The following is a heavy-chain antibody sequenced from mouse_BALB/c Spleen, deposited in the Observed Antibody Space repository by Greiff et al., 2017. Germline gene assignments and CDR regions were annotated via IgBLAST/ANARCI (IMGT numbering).Heavy chain of an antibody. D-gene: IGHD2-14*01. CDR3: ARCLYYRYGGYYAMDY. J-gene: IGHJ4*01. V-gene: IGHV5-17*02. CDR1: GFTFSSFG. CDR2: ISSCSSTI. Sequence: EVHLVESGGGLVQPGGSRKLSCAASGFTFSSFGMHWVRQAPEKGLEWVAYISSCSSTIYYADTVKGRFTISRDNPKNTLFLQMTNLRSEDTAMYYSARCLYYRYGGYYAMDYWGQGTSVTVSS.